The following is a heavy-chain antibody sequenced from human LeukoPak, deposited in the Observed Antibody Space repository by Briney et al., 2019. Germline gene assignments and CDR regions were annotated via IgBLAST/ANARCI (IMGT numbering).Heavy chain of an antibody. CDR3: AKESVYYYDSSGYY. V-gene: IGHV3-23*01. CDR1: GFTFSSYA. J-gene: IGHJ4*02. Sequence: PGGSLRLSCAASGFTFSSYAMSWVRQAPGKGLEWVSAISGSDGTTYYADSMKGRFTISRDNSKNTVYLQMNRLRAEDTAVYYCAKESVYYYDSSGYYWGQGTLVTVSS. D-gene: IGHD3-22*01. CDR2: ISGSDGTT.